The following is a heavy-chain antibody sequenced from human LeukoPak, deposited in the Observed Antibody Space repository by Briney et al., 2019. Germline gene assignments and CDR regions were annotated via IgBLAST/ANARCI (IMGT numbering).Heavy chain of an antibody. V-gene: IGHV3-30*04. CDR3: ARDPVAR. CDR1: RFTFSSYA. CDR2: ISYDGSNK. J-gene: IGHJ5*02. Sequence: GGSLRLSCAASRFTFSSYALHWVRQAPGKGLEWVAVISYDGSNKYYADSVKGRFTISRDNSKNTLYLQMNSLRAEDTAMYYCARDPVARWGQGTLVTVSS.